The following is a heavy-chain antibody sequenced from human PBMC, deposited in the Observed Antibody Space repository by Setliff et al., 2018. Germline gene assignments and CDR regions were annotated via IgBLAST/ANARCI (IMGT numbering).Heavy chain of an antibody. V-gene: IGHV4-34*01. J-gene: IGHJ3*02. CDR3: ARGWGSGWSKEGAFDI. D-gene: IGHD6-19*01. CDR1: GGSFSGYY. CDR2: INHSGST. Sequence: SEILSLTCAVYGGSFSGYYWSWLRQPPGKGLEWIGEINHSGSTNYNPSLKSRVTISVDTSKNQFSLKLSSVTAADTAVYYCARGWGSGWSKEGAFDIWGQGTMVTVSS.